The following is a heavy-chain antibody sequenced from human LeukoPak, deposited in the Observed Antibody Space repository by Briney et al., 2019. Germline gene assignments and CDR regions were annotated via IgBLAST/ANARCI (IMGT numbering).Heavy chain of an antibody. CDR1: GGSISGGSFY. Sequence: PSETLSLTCTVSGGSISGGSFYWTWIRQPAGKGLEWIGRIYASGSTNYNSSLKSRVTISVDTSKNQFSLKLSSVTAADTAVYYCARVGGGYGGSHFDYWGQGTLVTVSS. CDR3: ARVGGGYGGSHFDY. J-gene: IGHJ4*02. CDR2: IYASGST. V-gene: IGHV4-61*02. D-gene: IGHD5-12*01.